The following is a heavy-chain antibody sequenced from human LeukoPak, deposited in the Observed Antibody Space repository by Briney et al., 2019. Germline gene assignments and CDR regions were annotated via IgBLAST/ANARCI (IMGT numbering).Heavy chain of an antibody. CDR2: IYSGGST. V-gene: IGHV3-53*01. CDR1: AFTVSSNY. CDR3: ARVYGLRFMDV. J-gene: IGHJ6*03. Sequence: PGGSLRLSCAASAFTVSSNYMTWVRQAPGKGLEWVSVIYSGGSTYYADSVKGRFTISRDNSKNTLYLQMNSLRAEDTAVYYCARVYGLRFMDVWGKGTTVTVSS. D-gene: IGHD3-3*01.